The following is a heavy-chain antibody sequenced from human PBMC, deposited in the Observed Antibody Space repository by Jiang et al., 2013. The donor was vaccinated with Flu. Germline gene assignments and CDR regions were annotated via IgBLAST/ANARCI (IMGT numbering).Heavy chain of an antibody. D-gene: IGHD3-10*01. CDR3: ARDLGREGYYYGSGSMFL. J-gene: IGHJ4*02. V-gene: IGHV1-18*01. Sequence: SAYNGNTNYAQKLQGRVTMTTDTSTSTAYMELRSLRSDDTAVYYCARDLGREGYYYGSGSMFLWGQGTLVTVSS. CDR2: SAYNGNT.